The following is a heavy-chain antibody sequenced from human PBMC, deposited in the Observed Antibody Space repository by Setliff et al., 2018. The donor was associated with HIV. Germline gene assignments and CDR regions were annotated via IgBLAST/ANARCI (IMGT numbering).Heavy chain of an antibody. CDR1: GSSISSYY. CDR3: ARDAVATGPDYYYYYMDV. Sequence: SETLSLTCTAAGSSISSYYWSWIRQPPGKGLEWIGYIYYRWSTNYNPSLKSRVTISVDTSKNQFSLKLSSVTAADTAVYYCARDAVATGPDYYYYYMDVWGKGTMVTVSS. V-gene: IGHV4-59*01. J-gene: IGHJ6*03. D-gene: IGHD5-12*01. CDR2: IYYRWST.